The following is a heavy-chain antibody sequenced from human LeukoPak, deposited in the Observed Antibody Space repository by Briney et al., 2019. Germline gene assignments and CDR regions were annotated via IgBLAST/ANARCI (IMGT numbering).Heavy chain of an antibody. D-gene: IGHD3-10*01. CDR1: GFTLKSYS. J-gene: IGHJ4*02. Sequence: PWGALRLSRAASGFTLKSYSLNWVRQAPGKGLGWVSLFSGSGDSTYYADSVKGRFTISRDNSKNTLQMNSLRAEDTAVYSCAKGRYHGSGSYLNSHDYWGQGTLVTVSS. V-gene: IGHV3-23*01. CDR2: FSGSGDST. CDR3: AKGRYHGSGSYLNSHDY.